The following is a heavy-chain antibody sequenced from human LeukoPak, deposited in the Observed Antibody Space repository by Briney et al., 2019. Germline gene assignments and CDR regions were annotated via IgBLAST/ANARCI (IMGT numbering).Heavy chain of an antibody. Sequence: GASLQISCQGSGYNFPIYWIGWGRPMPGQGLEWMGIIYPDDSNTIYGPSFQGQVTISADKSINTAYLEWSSLKASDTAIYYCARQGAAGKYYYYYMDVWGKGTTVTVSS. V-gene: IGHV5-51*01. D-gene: IGHD6-13*01. CDR2: IYPDDSNT. CDR1: GYNFPIYW. CDR3: ARQGAAGKYYYYYMDV. J-gene: IGHJ6*03.